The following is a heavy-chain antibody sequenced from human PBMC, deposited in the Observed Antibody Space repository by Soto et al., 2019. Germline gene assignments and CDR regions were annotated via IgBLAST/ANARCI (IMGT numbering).Heavy chain of an antibody. Sequence: EVQLVESGGGLVKPGGSLRLSCAASGFTFSNAWMSWVRQAPGKGLEWVGRIKSKTDGGTTDYAAPVKGRFTISRAGSKNTLYLQMTSLKTEDTGVYYCITADYGGDSGGVWGQGTMVTVYS. J-gene: IGHJ3*01. D-gene: IGHD4-17*01. CDR3: ITADYGGDSGGV. CDR2: IKSKTDGGTT. V-gene: IGHV3-15*01. CDR1: GFTFSNAW.